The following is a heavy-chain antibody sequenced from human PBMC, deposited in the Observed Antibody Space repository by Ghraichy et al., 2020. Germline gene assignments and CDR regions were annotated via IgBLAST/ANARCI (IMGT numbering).Heavy chain of an antibody. Sequence: GSLRLYCAASEFTFSNYWMSWVRQAPGKGLEWVAHIKPDGSEEFYVDSVKGRFTTSRENAHNSLSLQMNSLRAEDSAVYYCARSTFSSADYWGQGTLVTVSS. J-gene: IGHJ4*02. CDR2: IKPDGSEE. V-gene: IGHV3-7*01. D-gene: IGHD6-6*01. CDR3: ARSTFSSADY. CDR1: EFTFSNYW.